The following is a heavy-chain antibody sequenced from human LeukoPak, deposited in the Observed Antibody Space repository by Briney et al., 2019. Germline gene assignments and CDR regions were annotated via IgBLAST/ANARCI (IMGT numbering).Heavy chain of an antibody. D-gene: IGHD5-12*01. CDR2: IIPIFGTA. Sequence: SETVSCKASGGTFSSYTISWVRQAPGQGLEWIGGIIPIFGTANYAQKIQGRVTITADESTSTAYMELSSLRSEDTAVYYCARIIVAMTNYAFDSWGQGTMVTVSS. CDR1: GGTFSSYT. V-gene: IGHV1-69*13. CDR3: ARIIVAMTNYAFDS. J-gene: IGHJ3*02.